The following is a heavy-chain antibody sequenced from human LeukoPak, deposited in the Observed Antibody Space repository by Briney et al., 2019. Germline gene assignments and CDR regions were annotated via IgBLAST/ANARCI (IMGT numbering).Heavy chain of an antibody. V-gene: IGHV3-30*18. D-gene: IGHD6-13*01. CDR3: AKAGYSSSWYVDY. CDR1: GFTFSSYG. J-gene: IGHJ4*02. CDR2: ISNDGSNK. Sequence: VGALRLSCAASGFTFSSYGMHWVRQAPSKGLEWVAVISNDGSNKYYADSVKSRFTISRDNSKNTLYLQMNSLRAEATAVYYCAKAGYSSSWYVDYWGQGTLVLVSS.